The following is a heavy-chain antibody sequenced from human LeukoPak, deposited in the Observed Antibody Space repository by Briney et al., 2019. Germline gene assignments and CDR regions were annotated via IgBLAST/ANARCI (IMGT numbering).Heavy chain of an antibody. CDR2: IYYSGST. V-gene: IGHV4-59*08. J-gene: IGHJ4*01. CDR1: GVSISSYY. Sequence: SETLSLTCTVSGVSISSYYWTWIRQPPGKGLEWIGYIYYSGSTKYNPSLKSRVTISVDTSKNHFSLKLTSVTAADTAVYYCARRGSSGWYADFDYWGHGTLVTVSS. D-gene: IGHD6-19*01. CDR3: ARRGSSGWYADFDY.